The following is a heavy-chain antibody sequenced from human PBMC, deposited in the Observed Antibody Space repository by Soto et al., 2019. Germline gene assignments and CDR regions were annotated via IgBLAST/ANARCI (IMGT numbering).Heavy chain of an antibody. D-gene: IGHD3-10*01. CDR2: ISGSGGSS. V-gene: IGHV3-23*01. CDR3: ASRLVRGLLIEY. J-gene: IGHJ4*02. Sequence: PGGSLRLSCAASGFTFSIYAMTWVRQAPGKGLEWVSTISGSGGSSHYADSVKGRFTISRENSKNTLYLRMNSLRAEDTAVYYCASRLVRGLLIEYWGQGTLVTVSS. CDR1: GFTFSIYA.